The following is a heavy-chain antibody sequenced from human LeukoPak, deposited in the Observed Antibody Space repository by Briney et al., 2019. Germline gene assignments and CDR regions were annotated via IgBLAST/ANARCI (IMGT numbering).Heavy chain of an antibody. V-gene: IGHV1-69*13. D-gene: IGHD6-13*01. CDR3: ARVVLRERFQQPPYYYYGMDV. CDR1: GGTFSSYS. J-gene: IGHJ6*02. CDR2: IIPILGTV. Sequence: ASVKVSCKASGGTFSSYSISWVRQAPGQGPEWMGGIIPILGTVNYAQKFQGRVTITADESTSTAYMELSSLRSEDTAVYYCARVVLRERFQQPPYYYYGMDVWGQGTTVNVS.